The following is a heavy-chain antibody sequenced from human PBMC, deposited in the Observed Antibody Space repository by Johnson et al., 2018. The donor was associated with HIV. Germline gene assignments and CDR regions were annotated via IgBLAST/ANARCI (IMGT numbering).Heavy chain of an antibody. Sequence: VQLVESGGGLVQPGGSLTFSCEASGFSFSNYWMNWVRQAPGKGLEWVANINQDGSEKYYVDSVRGRFTISRDNAKNSLYLQMNSLRAEDTAVYYCARDQKYETMIVGVWWAFDIWGQGTMVTVSS. J-gene: IGHJ3*02. CDR3: ARDQKYETMIVGVWWAFDI. CDR1: GFSFSNYW. D-gene: IGHD3-22*01. V-gene: IGHV3-7*03. CDR2: INQDGSEK.